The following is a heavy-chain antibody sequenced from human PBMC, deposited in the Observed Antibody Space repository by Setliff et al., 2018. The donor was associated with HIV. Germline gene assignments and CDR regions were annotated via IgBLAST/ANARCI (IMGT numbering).Heavy chain of an antibody. D-gene: IGHD6-13*01. Sequence: SLKISCKAVDYTFTTYWIGWVRQMPGEGLEWMGIIYPEDSNIKYNPSFQNQVTISADKSISTAYLQVHNLRASDTATYYCARRDGRSMNAFEIWGPGTMVTVSS. CDR2: IYPEDSNI. CDR1: DYTFTTYW. CDR3: ARRDGRSMNAFEI. V-gene: IGHV5-51*01. J-gene: IGHJ3*02.